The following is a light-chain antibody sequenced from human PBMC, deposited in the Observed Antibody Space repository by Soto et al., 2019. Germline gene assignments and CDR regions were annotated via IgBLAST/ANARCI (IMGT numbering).Light chain of an antibody. J-gene: IGLJ3*02. CDR3: SSYAGSNTWV. CDR1: SSDVGGYNY. Sequence: QSALTQPPSASGSPGQSVTISCTGTSSDVGGYNYVSWYQQHPGKAPKLMIYEVSKRPSGVPDRFSGSKSGNTASLTVSGLQAEDEADYYCSSYAGSNTWVFGGGTKPPS. V-gene: IGLV2-8*01. CDR2: EVS.